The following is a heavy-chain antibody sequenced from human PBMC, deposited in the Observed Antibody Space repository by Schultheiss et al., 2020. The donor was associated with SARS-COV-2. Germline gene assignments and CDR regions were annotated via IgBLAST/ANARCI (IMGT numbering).Heavy chain of an antibody. CDR2: INPNSGNT. V-gene: IGHV1-8*03. CDR3: ARGLLGVGTPLDV. Sequence: ASVKVSCKASGYTFTGHYMHWVRQAPGQGLEWMGRINPNSGNTGYAQEFQGRVTITRDTSASTAYMELSSLRSEDTAVYYCARGLLGVGTPLDVWGKGTTVTVSS. CDR1: GYTFTGHY. J-gene: IGHJ6*04. D-gene: IGHD3-3*01.